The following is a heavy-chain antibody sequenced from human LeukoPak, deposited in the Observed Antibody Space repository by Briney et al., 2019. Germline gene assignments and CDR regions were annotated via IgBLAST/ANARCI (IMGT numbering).Heavy chain of an antibody. V-gene: IGHV4-38-2*01. J-gene: IGHJ4*02. D-gene: IGHD3-22*01. CDR3: ARNDYYDSSGYYFSFGY. CDR2: IHHGETT. CDR1: GFTFSSGYY. Sequence: GSLRLSCAASGFTFSSGYYWGWIRQPPGKGLEWNGSIHHGETTSYNPSLKSRDTISVDTSKNQFSLRLSSVTAADTAVYYCARNDYYDSSGYYFSFGYWGQGTLVTVSS.